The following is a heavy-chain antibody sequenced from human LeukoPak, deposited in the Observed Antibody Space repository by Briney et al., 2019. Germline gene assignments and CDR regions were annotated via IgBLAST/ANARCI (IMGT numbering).Heavy chain of an antibody. CDR1: GYTFTGYY. CDR2: INPNSGGT. CDR3: ARAAALYYYDSSGYYPY. Sequence: VGSVKVSCKASGYTFTGYYMHWVRQAPGQGLEWMGWINPNSGGTNYAQKFQGRVTMTRDTSISTAYMELSRLRSDDTAVYYCARAAALYYYDSSGYYPYWGQGTLVTVSS. D-gene: IGHD3-22*01. J-gene: IGHJ4*02. V-gene: IGHV1-2*02.